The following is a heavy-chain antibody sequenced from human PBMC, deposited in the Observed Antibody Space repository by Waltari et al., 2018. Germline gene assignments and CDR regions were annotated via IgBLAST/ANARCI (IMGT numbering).Heavy chain of an antibody. CDR3: ANGHSLDY. V-gene: IGHV3-30*18. CDR1: GFTFSRYG. J-gene: IGHJ4*02. CDR2: ISYDGSNK. Sequence: QVQLVESGGGVVQPGRSLRLSCADSGFTFSRYGMHWVRQAPGKGLEWVAVISYDGSNKYYADSVKGRFTISRDNSKNTLYLQMNSLRAEDTAVYYCANGHSLDYWGQGTLVTVSS. D-gene: IGHD6-13*01.